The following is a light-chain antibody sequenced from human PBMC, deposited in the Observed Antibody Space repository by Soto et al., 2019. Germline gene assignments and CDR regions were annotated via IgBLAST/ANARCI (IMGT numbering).Light chain of an antibody. CDR3: TSFAGSDTYV. J-gene: IGLJ1*01. CDR2: DVT. CDR1: SSDVGGYNY. V-gene: IGLV2-11*01. Sequence: TGTSSDVGGYNYVSWYQQHPGKAPKLIIFDVTNRPSGVSDRFSGSKSGSTASLTISGLQADDEADYYCTSFAGSDTYVFGTGTKVTVL.